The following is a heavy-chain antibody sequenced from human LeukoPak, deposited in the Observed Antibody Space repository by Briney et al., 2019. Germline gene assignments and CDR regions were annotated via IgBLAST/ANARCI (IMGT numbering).Heavy chain of an antibody. CDR2: INPNSGGT. Sequence: ASVKVSCKASGYTFTGYYMHWVRQAPGQGLEWMGWINPNSGGTNYAQKFQGRVTMTRDTSISTAYMELSRLRSDDTAVYYCARVGFYDSSGYYVYYFDYWGQGTLVTVSS. J-gene: IGHJ4*02. CDR1: GYTFTGYY. V-gene: IGHV1-2*02. CDR3: ARVGFYDSSGYYVYYFDY. D-gene: IGHD3-22*01.